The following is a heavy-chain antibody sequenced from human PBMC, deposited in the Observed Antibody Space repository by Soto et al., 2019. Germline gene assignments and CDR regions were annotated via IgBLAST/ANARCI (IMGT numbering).Heavy chain of an antibody. CDR3: VRDKGAMDV. Sequence: GSLRLCCATSGXTFSSYDMNWVRQAPGKGLEWISRINTRSSRIYYADSVRGRFTISRDNAKNSLYLQINSMTAADTAVYYCVRDKGAMDVCGQGTTGTVSS. CDR1: GXTFSSYD. J-gene: IGHJ6*02. CDR2: INTRSSRI. V-gene: IGHV3-48*03.